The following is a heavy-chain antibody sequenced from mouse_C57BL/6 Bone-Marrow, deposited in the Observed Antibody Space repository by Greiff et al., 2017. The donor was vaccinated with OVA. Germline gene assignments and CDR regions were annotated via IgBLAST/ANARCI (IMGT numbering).Heavy chain of an antibody. D-gene: IGHD2-1*01. CDR2: INPSSGYT. Sequence: QVQLKQSGAELAKPGASVKLSCKASGYTFTSYWMHWVKQRPVPGLEWIGYINPSSGYTKYNQKFKDKATLTADKSSSTAYMQLSSLTYEDSAVYYCARYGKNYAMDYWGQGTSVTVSS. CDR1: GYTFTSYW. J-gene: IGHJ4*01. V-gene: IGHV1-7*01. CDR3: ARYGKNYAMDY.